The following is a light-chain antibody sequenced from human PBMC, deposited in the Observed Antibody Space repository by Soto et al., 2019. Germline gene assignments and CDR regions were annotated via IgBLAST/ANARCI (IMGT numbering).Light chain of an antibody. Sequence: IVLTQCPRTLSLSPGXRATLSCRASQSLNTNSLAWYQQKPGQTPRLLNYAVSSRDTDIPVCVICSGSGTDFALTITRLEPEDVALYYCKQYNVSALTFGPGTKVDMK. CDR2: AVS. CDR1: QSLNTNS. CDR3: KQYNVSALT. V-gene: IGKV3-20*01. J-gene: IGKJ3*01.